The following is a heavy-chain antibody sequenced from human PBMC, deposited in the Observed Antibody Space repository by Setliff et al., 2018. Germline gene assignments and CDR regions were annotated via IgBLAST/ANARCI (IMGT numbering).Heavy chain of an antibody. V-gene: IGHV1-18*01. Sequence: ASVKVSCKASGYTFTSYGISWVRQAPGQGLEWMGWISAYNGNTNYAQKLQGRVTMTTDTSTSTAYMELRSLRSDDTAVYYCARDLGGLHLTMYHFDYWGQGTMVTVSS. CDR1: GYTFTSYG. J-gene: IGHJ4*02. D-gene: IGHD3-10*02. CDR2: ISAYNGNT. CDR3: ARDLGGLHLTMYHFDY.